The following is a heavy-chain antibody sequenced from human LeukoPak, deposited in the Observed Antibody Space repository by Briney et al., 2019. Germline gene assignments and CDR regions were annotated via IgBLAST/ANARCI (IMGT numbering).Heavy chain of an antibody. CDR1: GYTFTSYG. CDR3: ARGTYYDFWSGYYQTPSFDY. V-gene: IGHV1-18*01. J-gene: IGHJ4*02. D-gene: IGHD3-3*01. CDR2: ISAYNGNT. Sequence: ASVKVSCKASGYTFTSYGISWVRQAPGQGLEWMGWISAYNGNTNYAQKLQGRVTMTTDTSTSTAYMELSSLRSEDTAVYYCARGTYYDFWSGYYQTPSFDYWGQGTLVTVSS.